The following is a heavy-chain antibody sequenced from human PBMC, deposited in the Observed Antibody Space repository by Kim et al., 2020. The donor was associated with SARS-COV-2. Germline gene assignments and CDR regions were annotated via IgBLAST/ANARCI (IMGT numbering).Heavy chain of an antibody. V-gene: IGHV3-33*01. J-gene: IGHJ6*03. CDR2: IWYDGSNK. Sequence: GGSLRLSCAASGFTFSGYVMHWVRQAPGKGLEWVSVIWYDGSNKYYADSVKGRFTISRDNSKNTLYLQMNSLRAEDTAIYYCARDRGDYYYMDVWGKGTT. CDR3: ARDRGDYYYMDV. CDR1: GFTFSGYV.